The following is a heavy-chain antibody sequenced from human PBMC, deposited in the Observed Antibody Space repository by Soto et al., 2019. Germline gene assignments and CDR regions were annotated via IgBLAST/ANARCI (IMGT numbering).Heavy chain of an antibody. D-gene: IGHD3-22*01. Sequence: ASVKVACKTSGYTFTSYGISGVRQSPGQGLEWMGWISAYNGNTNYAQKLQGRVTMTTDTSTSTAYMELRSLRSDDTAVYYCARVATMIVGDYYYYYGTDVWGQGTTVTVS. CDR3: ARVATMIVGDYYYYYGTDV. J-gene: IGHJ6*02. CDR2: ISAYNGNT. V-gene: IGHV1-18*01. CDR1: GYTFTSYG.